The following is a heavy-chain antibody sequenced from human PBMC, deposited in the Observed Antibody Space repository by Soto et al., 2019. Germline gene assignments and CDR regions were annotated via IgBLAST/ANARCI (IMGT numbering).Heavy chain of an antibody. CDR2: IIPNSGGT. D-gene: IGHD3-3*01. CDR3: ARTSLRGRMSGYYFDY. Sequence: QVQLVQSGAEVKKPGSSVKVSCKASGGTFSSYAISWVRQAPGQGLEWMGGIIPNSGGTNYAQKFQGWVTMTRDTSISTAYMELSRLRSDDTAVYYCARTSLRGRMSGYYFDYWGQGTLVTVSS. CDR1: GGTFSSYA. V-gene: IGHV1-2*04. J-gene: IGHJ4*02.